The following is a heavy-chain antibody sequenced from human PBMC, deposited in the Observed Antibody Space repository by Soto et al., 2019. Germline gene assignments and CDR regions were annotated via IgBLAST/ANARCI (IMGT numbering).Heavy chain of an antibody. J-gene: IGHJ4*02. CDR1: GGSVTSGEDY. CDR3: ASESGSTYGHFNH. CDR2: ISNSGST. Sequence: PSETLSLTCTVSGGSVTSGEDYWTWIRQSPGKGLEWIGYISNSGSTGYNPSLKTRLSMSVDRSKNQFTLRLTSVTAADTAVYFGASESGSTYGHFNHSRPGTQVTVSS. V-gene: IGHV4-30-4*01. D-gene: IGHD5-18*01.